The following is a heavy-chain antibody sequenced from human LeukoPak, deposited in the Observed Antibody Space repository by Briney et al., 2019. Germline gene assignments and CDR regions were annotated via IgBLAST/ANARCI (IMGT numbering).Heavy chain of an antibody. J-gene: IGHJ4*02. CDR1: GFTFSSYA. V-gene: IGHV3-23*01. CDR2: ISGSGGST. Sequence: GGSLRLSCAASGFTFSSYAMSWVRQALGKGLGWVSAISGSGGSTYYAASVKGRFTISINNSKNTPHLQMNSLRAEDTAVYYCAKEGLVVVTYYWGQGTLVTVSS. CDR3: AKEGLVVVTYY. D-gene: IGHD2-21*02.